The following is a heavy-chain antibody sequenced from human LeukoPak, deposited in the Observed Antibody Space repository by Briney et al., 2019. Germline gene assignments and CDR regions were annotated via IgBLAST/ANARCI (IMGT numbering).Heavy chain of an antibody. CDR2: ILYDGSDK. CDR3: AKPNDALDAFDI. Sequence: PGGSLRLSCVASGFTFSIYGMHWVRQAPGKGLEWLAVILYDGSDKYYADSVKGRFTISRDNSKNTLYLQMNSLRAEDTAVYYCAKPNDALDAFDIWGQGTMVTVSS. V-gene: IGHV3-33*06. CDR1: GFTFSIYG. J-gene: IGHJ3*02. D-gene: IGHD1-1*01.